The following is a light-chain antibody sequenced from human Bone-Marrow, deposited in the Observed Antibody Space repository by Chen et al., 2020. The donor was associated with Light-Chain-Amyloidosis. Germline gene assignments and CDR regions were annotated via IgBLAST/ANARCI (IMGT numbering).Light chain of an antibody. CDR2: DVS. V-gene: IGLV2-11*01. J-gene: IGLJ3*02. CDR1: SSDVGGYNY. CDR3: CSYAGSAWV. Sequence: QSALTQPPSASGSPGQSVTISCTGSSSDVGGYNYVSWYQQHPGKAPKLMIYDVSKRPSGVPDRFSGSKSGNTASLTISGLQAEDEADYYCCSYAGSAWVFGGGTKLTVL.